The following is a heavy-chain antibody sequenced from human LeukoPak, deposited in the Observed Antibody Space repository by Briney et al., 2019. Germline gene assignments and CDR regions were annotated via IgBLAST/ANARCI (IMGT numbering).Heavy chain of an antibody. V-gene: IGHV1-69*04. CDR3: ARAIDGRSGSPKEAFDP. D-gene: IGHD3-22*01. CDR1: GGTFSSYA. CDR2: IIPILGIA. J-gene: IGHJ5*02. Sequence: SVTVSCKASGGTFSSYAISWVRQAPGQGLEWMGRIIPILGIANYAQKFQGRVTITADKSTSTAYMELSSLRSEDTAVYYCARAIDGRSGSPKEAFDPWGQGTLVTVSS.